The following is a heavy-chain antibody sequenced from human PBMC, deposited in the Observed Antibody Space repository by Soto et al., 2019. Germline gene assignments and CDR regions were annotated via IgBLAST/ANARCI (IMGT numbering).Heavy chain of an antibody. CDR3: GRDKRVRGVMRGFDP. CDR2: IYHSGST. J-gene: IGHJ5*02. Sequence: SETLSLTCAVSGGSISSSNWWSWVRQPPGKGLEWIGEIYHSGSTNYNPSLKSRVTISVDKSKNQFSLKLSSVTAADTAVYYCGRDKRVRGVMRGFDPGGQEPWSPSPQ. V-gene: IGHV4-4*02. D-gene: IGHD3-10*01. CDR1: GGSISSSNW.